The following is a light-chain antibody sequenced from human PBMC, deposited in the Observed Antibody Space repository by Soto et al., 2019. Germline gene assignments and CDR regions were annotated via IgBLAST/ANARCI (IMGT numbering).Light chain of an antibody. Sequence: QSVLTQPPSVSAAPGQKVTISCSGSSSNIGNNYVSWYQQLPGTAPKLLIYDNNKRPSGIPDRFSDSKSGTSATLAITGLQTGDEADYYCCSLTTSHTYVFGSGTKVTVL. CDR1: SSNIGNNY. J-gene: IGLJ1*01. CDR2: DNN. V-gene: IGLV1-51*01. CDR3: CSLTTSHTYV.